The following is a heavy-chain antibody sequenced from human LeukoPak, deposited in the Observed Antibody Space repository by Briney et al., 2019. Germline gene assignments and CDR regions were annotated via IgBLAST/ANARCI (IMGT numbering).Heavy chain of an antibody. V-gene: IGHV3-21*01. D-gene: IGHD4-17*01. CDR3: ARDYYGDYYFDY. Sequence: GGSLRLSCVASGFSVSNYYMSWVRQAPGKGLEWVSSISSSTSYIYYADSVKGRFTISRDNAKNSLYLQMNSLRAEDTAVYYCARDYYGDYYFDYWGQGTLVTVSS. CDR2: ISSSTSYI. CDR1: GFSVSNYY. J-gene: IGHJ4*02.